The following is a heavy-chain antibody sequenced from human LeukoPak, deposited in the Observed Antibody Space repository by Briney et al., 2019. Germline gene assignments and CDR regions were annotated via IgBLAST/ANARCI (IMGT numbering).Heavy chain of an antibody. J-gene: IGHJ3*02. V-gene: IGHV1-2*02. CDR2: INPNSGGT. Sequence: ASVKVSCKASGYTFTGYYIHWVRQAPGQGLEWMGWINPNSGGTNYAQKFQGRVTMTRDTSISTAYMELSRLRSDDTAVYYCARDTQGKGSAFDIWGQGTMVTVSS. CDR1: GYTFTGYY. D-gene: IGHD3-10*01. CDR3: ARDTQGKGSAFDI.